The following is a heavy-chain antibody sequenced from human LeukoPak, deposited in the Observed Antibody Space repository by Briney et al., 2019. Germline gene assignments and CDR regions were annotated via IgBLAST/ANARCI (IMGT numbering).Heavy chain of an antibody. V-gene: IGHV4-59*08. CDR3: ARHISGGATLD. CDR1: GGSISNYY. D-gene: IGHD2-15*01. CDR2: IYYTGST. Sequence: SETLSLTCTVSGGSISNYYWSWSRQPPGKGLEWIGYIYYTGSTYYNPSLKSRVTMSVDTSKNQFSLSLSSVTAADTAVYYCARHISGGATLDWGQGTLVTVSS. J-gene: IGHJ4*02.